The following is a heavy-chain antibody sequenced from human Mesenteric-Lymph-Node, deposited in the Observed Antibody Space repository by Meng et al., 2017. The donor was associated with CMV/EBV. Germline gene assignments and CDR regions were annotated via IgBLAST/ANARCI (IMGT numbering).Heavy chain of an antibody. CDR1: GFAFETFW. CDR2: IKEDGSEK. V-gene: IGHV3-7*01. Sequence: GESLKISCAASGFAFETFWMSWVRQAPGKGLEWVANIKEDGSEKYYVDSVKGRFTISRDNAKNSLYLQMNSLRAEDTAVYYCARGRAGIDYWGQGTLVTVSS. CDR3: ARGRAGIDY. D-gene: IGHD6-19*01. J-gene: IGHJ4*02.